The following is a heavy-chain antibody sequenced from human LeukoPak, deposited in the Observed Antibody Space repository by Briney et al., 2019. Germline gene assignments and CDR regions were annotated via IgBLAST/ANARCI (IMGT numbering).Heavy chain of an antibody. D-gene: IGHD1-26*01. CDR3: TDIGAGGDY. CDR1: GLTFSDHW. Sequence: PGGSLRLSCAGSGLTFSDHWMDWVRQAPGKGLEWVARIKIKAHGYTTEYATSVEGRFLISRDDSKNSLSLQMNRLKSEDTAVYYCTDIGAGGDYWGKGTLVTVSS. V-gene: IGHV3-72*01. CDR2: IKIKAHGYTT. J-gene: IGHJ4*02.